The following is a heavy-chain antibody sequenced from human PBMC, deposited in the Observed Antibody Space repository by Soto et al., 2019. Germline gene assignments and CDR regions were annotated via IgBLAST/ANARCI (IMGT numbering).Heavy chain of an antibody. CDR2: FIPFFGTP. V-gene: IGHV1-69*01. CDR3: ARGGFCGRECYRFDI. J-gene: IGHJ4*02. CDR1: GGTFDRYG. Sequence: QVQLVQSGAEVKKPGSSVKVSCKAIGGTFDRYGVSWVRKVLDKGRRGMGGFIPFFGTPNNPRKSQNRITITVDESTTTAILDLNSLTSEDSAAYFCARGGFCGRECYRFDIWGQGTPVIVSS. D-gene: IGHD2-21*01.